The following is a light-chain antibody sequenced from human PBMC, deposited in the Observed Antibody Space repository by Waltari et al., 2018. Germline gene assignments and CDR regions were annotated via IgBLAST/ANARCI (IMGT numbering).Light chain of an antibody. Sequence: QSALTQPASVSGSPGQSITISCTGTSSDVGGYNYVSWYQQHPGKAPKLMSYDVSNRPSGVFNRVSGSKSGNTASLTISGLQAEDEADYYCSSYTSSSTLVFGGGTKLTVL. CDR1: SSDVGGYNY. V-gene: IGLV2-14*03. J-gene: IGLJ2*01. CDR3: SSYTSSSTLV. CDR2: DVS.